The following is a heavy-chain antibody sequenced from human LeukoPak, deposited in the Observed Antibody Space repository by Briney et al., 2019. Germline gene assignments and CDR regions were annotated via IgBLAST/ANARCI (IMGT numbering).Heavy chain of an antibody. CDR2: ISWNSGSI. V-gene: IGHV3-9*01. Sequence: GGSLRLSCAASGFTFDDYAMHWVRQAPGKGLEWVSGISWNSGSIGYADSVKGRFTISRDNAKNSLYLQMNSLRAEDTALYYCAKDGESGSYSWYGMDVWGQGTTVTVSS. CDR3: AKDGESGSYSWYGMDV. D-gene: IGHD1-26*01. J-gene: IGHJ6*02. CDR1: GFTFDDYA.